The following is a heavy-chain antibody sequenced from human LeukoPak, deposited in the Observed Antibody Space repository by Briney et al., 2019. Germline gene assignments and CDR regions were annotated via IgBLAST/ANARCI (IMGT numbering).Heavy chain of an antibody. CDR2: IYYTGST. CDR3: ARVYQSAEYYFDY. CDR1: GGSIDSYY. Sequence: SETLSLTCTASGGSIDSYYWSWIRQPPGKGLEWIGYIYYTGSTEYHPSLKSRVTISLDTSKNQFSLKLTSVTAADAAVYYCARVYQSAEYYFDYWGQGNLVSVSS. D-gene: IGHD2-2*01. V-gene: IGHV4-59*01. J-gene: IGHJ4*02.